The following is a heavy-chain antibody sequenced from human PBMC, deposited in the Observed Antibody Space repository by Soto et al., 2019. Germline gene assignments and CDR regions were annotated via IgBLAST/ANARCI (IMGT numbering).Heavy chain of an antibody. V-gene: IGHV1-69*13. CDR1: GGTFSSYA. D-gene: IGHD6-13*01. J-gene: IGHJ5*02. Sequence: GASVKVSCTASGGTFSSYAISWVRQAPGQGLEWMGGIIPIFGTANYAQKFQGRVTITADESTSTAYMELSSLRSEDTAVYYCARAISNGIAAAPNWFDPWGQGTLVTVSS. CDR3: ARAISNGIAAAPNWFDP. CDR2: IIPIFGTA.